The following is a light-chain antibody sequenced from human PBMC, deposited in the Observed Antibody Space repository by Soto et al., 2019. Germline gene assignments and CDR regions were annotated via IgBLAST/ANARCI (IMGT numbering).Light chain of an antibody. CDR1: SSDVGRYNL. V-gene: IGLV2-23*02. CDR2: EVS. J-gene: IGLJ2*01. CDR3: CSYAGSNNVV. Sequence: QSALTQPASVSGSPGQSITISCTGTSSDVGRYNLVSWYQQHPDKAPKLIIFEVSKRPSGVSDRFSGSKSGNTASLTISGLQAEDEADYYCCSYAGSNNVVFGGGTKLTVL.